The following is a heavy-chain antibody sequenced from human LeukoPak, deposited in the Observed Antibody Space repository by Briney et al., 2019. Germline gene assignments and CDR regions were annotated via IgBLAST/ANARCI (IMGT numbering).Heavy chain of an antibody. J-gene: IGHJ6*02. CDR2: IYSGGST. Sequence: PGGSLRLSCAASGFTVSSNYMSWVRQAPGKGLEWVSVIYSGGSTYYADSVKGRFTISRDNSKNTLYLQMNSLRAGETPVNYWARNGGGNQLGNYYSSGMTAGAKGPRSPSP. CDR3: ARNGGGNQLGNYYSSGMTA. CDR1: GFTVSSNY. V-gene: IGHV3-66*01. D-gene: IGHD2-2*01.